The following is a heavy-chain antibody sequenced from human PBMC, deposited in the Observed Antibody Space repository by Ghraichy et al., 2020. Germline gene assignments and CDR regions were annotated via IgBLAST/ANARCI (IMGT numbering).Heavy chain of an antibody. CDR1: GGSFSGYY. V-gene: IGHV4-34*01. Sequence: SETLSLTCAVYGGSFSGYYWSWIRQPPGKGLEWIGEINHSGSTNYNPSLKSRVTISVDTSKNQFSLKLSSVTAADTAVYYCARMRSSSWYGEAEYFQHWGQGTLVTVSS. D-gene: IGHD6-13*01. J-gene: IGHJ1*01. CDR3: ARMRSSSWYGEAEYFQH. CDR2: INHSGST.